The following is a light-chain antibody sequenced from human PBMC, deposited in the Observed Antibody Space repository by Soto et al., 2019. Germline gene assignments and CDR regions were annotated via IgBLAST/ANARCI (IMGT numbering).Light chain of an antibody. V-gene: IGLV2-8*01. J-gene: IGLJ2*01. Sequence: QSVLTQPPSASGSPRQSVTISCTGTSSDVGGYNYVSWYQQHPGKAPKLMIYEVTKRPSGVPDRFSGSKSGNTASLTVSGLQAEDEADYYCSSYAVSNTLIFGGGTKLTVL. CDR3: SSYAVSNTLI. CDR1: SSDVGGYNY. CDR2: EVT.